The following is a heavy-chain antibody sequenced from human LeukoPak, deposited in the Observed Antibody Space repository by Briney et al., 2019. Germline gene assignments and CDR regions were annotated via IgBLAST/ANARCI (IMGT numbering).Heavy chain of an antibody. V-gene: IGHV4-59*12. CDR1: GGSISSYY. D-gene: IGHD4-23*01. Sequence: SETLSLTCTVSGGSISSYYWSWIRQPPGKGLEWIGYIYDSGSTYYNPSLKSRVTISVDTSKNQFSLKLSSVTAADTAVYYCAREGGDYGGNSQFWYFDLWGRGTLVTVSS. CDR2: IYDSGST. J-gene: IGHJ2*01. CDR3: AREGGDYGGNSQFWYFDL.